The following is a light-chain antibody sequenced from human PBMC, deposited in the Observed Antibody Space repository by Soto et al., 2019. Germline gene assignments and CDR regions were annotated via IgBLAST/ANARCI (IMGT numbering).Light chain of an antibody. CDR2: DVC. CDR3: SSYTTSITHYV. CDR1: GSDVDGYNY. J-gene: IGLJ1*01. V-gene: IGLV2-14*01. Sequence: QSVLTQPASVSESPGQSITISCTGTGSDVDGYNYLSWYQQHPGKAPKVLISDVCNRPSGVSNRFSGSKSGNTASLTISGLQAEDEADYFCSSYTTSITHYVFGTGTKVTVL.